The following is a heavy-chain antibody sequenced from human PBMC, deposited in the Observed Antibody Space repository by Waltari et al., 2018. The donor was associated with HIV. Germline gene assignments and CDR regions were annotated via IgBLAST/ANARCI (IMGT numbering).Heavy chain of an antibody. Sequence: QVQLVQSGSELKKPGASVKVSCKASGYTFISNAINWVRQAPGQGLEWMGWINTKTGNPTYAQGFTGRFVVSVDTAVSTTFLQIDSLKGEDTALYYWARDTGPGRSFDSWGQGTLVTVSS. CDR2: INTKTGNP. CDR1: GYTFISNA. J-gene: IGHJ4*02. CDR3: ARDTGPGRSFDS. V-gene: IGHV7-4-1*01. D-gene: IGHD3-10*01.